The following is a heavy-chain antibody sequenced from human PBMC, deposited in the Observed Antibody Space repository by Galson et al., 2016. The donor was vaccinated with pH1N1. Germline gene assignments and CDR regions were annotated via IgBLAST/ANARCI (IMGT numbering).Heavy chain of an antibody. Sequence: QSGAEVKKPGESLKISCKASGYRFTNYWIAWVRQVPGKGLEWVGVVNPGGSTIRYSPPFQGQVTISSDKSINTAYLQWVSLKASDTATYYCARQSDFGDYPGNAFDIWGLGTMVMVSS. V-gene: IGHV5-51*03. CDR1: GYRFTNYW. CDR2: VNPGGSTI. D-gene: IGHD4-17*01. CDR3: ARQSDFGDYPGNAFDI. J-gene: IGHJ3*02.